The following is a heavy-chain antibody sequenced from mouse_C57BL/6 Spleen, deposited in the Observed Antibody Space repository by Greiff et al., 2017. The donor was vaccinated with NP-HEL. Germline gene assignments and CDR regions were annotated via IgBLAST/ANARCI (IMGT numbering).Heavy chain of an antibody. CDR3: ARREEGYCYGSYFGY. CDR1: GYTFTEYT. D-gene: IGHD1-1*01. V-gene: IGHV1-62-2*01. CDR2: FYPGSGSI. J-gene: IGHJ2*01. Sequence: QVQLQQSGAELVKPGASVKLSCKASGYTFTEYTIHWVKQRPGQGLEWIGWFYPGSGSIKYNEKFKDKATLTADKSSSTVYMELSRLTSEDSAVYYCARREEGYCYGSYFGYWGQGTTLTVSS.